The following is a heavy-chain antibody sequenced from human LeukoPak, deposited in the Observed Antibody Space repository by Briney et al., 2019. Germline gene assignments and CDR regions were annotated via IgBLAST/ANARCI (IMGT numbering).Heavy chain of an antibody. J-gene: IGHJ6*02. CDR1: GGTFSSYT. Sequence: SVKVSCKASGGTFSSYTISWVRQAPGQGLEWMGRIIPILGIANYAQKFQGRVTITADKSTSTAYMELSSLRSEDTAVYYCARDPRIALDYYHYGMDVWGQGTTVTVSS. CDR2: IIPILGIA. V-gene: IGHV1-69*04. D-gene: IGHD1-14*01. CDR3: ARDPRIALDYYHYGMDV.